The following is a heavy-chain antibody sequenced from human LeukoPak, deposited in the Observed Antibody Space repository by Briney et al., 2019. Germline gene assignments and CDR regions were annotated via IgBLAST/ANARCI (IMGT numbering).Heavy chain of an antibody. D-gene: IGHD2-2*02. J-gene: IGHJ6*03. V-gene: IGHV3-23*01. CDR1: GFIFNNYA. CDR3: AQGSYCTGTDCYNMDV. Sequence: TGGSLRLSCAASGFIFNNYAMSWVRQAPGRGLEWVSAISGSGGSAYYAASVRGRFTISRDNSKNTLFLQMDSLRGEDTAVYYCAQGSYCTGTDCYNMDVWGRGPQSPSP. CDR2: ISGSGGSA.